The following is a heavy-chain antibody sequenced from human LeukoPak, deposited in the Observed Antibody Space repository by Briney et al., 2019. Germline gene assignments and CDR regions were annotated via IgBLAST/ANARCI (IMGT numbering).Heavy chain of an antibody. V-gene: IGHV1-2*02. CDR2: INPNSGGT. D-gene: IGHD2-21*02. Sequence: ASVKVSCKASGYTFTGYYMHWVRQAPGQGLEWMGWINPNSGGTNYAQKFQGRVTMTRDTSISTAYMELSRLRSDDTAVYYCARGLGFIVVVTSSPDAFDIWGQGTMVTVSS. J-gene: IGHJ3*02. CDR1: GYTFTGYY. CDR3: ARGLGFIVVVTSSPDAFDI.